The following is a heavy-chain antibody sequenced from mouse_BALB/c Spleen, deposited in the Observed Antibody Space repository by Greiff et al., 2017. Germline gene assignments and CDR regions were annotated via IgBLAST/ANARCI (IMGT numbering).Heavy chain of an antibody. CDR1: GFTFSSYG. J-gene: IGHJ2*01. CDR2: ISSGGSYT. Sequence: EVKLVESGGDLVKPGGSLKLSCAASGFTFSSYGMSWVRQTPDKRLEWVATISSGGSYTYYPDSVKGRFTISRDNAKNTLYLQMSSLKSEDTAMYYCARHSYEDFDYWGQGTTLTVSS. D-gene: IGHD1-1*01. V-gene: IGHV5-6*01. CDR3: ARHSYEDFDY.